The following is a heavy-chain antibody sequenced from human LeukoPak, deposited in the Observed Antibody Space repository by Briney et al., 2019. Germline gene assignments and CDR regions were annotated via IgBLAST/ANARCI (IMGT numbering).Heavy chain of an antibody. CDR1: GGSFSGYY. Sequence: KPSETLSLTCAVYGGSFSGYYWSWIRQPPGKGLEWIGEINHSGSTNYNPSLKSRVTISVDTSKNQFSLKLSSVTAADTAVYYCARLAVAGTIDYWGQGTLVTVSS. V-gene: IGHV4-34*01. D-gene: IGHD6-19*01. J-gene: IGHJ4*02. CDR3: ARLAVAGTIDY. CDR2: INHSGST.